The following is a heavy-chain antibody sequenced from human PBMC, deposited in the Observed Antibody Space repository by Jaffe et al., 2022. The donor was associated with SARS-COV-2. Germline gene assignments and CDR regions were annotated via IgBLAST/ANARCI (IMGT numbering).Heavy chain of an antibody. CDR2: IYPGDSDT. Sequence: EVQLVQSGAEVKKPGESLKISCKGSGYSFTSYWIGWVRQMPGKGLEWMGIIYPGDSDTRYSPSFQGQVTISADKSISTAYLQWSSLKASDTAMYYCARLERTYYYGSGSYYNWFDPWGQGTLVTVSS. CDR3: ARLERTYYYGSGSYYNWFDP. J-gene: IGHJ5*02. D-gene: IGHD3-10*01. CDR1: GYSFTSYW. V-gene: IGHV5-51*01.